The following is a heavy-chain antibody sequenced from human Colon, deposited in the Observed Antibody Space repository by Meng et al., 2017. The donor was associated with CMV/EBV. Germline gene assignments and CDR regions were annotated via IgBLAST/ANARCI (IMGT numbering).Heavy chain of an antibody. V-gene: IGHV3-74*01. CDR3: TRGGFNAGWFDP. CDR1: QFSFSSYW. D-gene: IGHD2/OR15-2a*01. CDR2: SSENGRDA. Sequence: WSASQFSFSSYWRHGVREAQGKGLMWVARSSENGRDADYADSVKGRFTISRDNAGHTLYLQLNSLRAEDTAVYYYTRGGFNAGWFDPWGLGTLVTVSS. J-gene: IGHJ5*02.